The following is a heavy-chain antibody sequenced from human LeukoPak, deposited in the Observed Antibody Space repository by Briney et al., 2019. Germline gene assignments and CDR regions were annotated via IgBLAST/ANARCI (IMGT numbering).Heavy chain of an antibody. CDR2: IYYSGST. Sequence: SETLSLTCAVYGGSFSGYSWSWIRQPPGKGLEWIGYIYYSGSTNCNPSLKSRVTISLDTSKNQFSLKLSSVTAADTAVYYCARDRCSDGYHLDYWGQGTLVTVSS. D-gene: IGHD5-24*01. CDR1: GGSFSGYS. J-gene: IGHJ4*02. V-gene: IGHV4-59*01. CDR3: ARDRCSDGYHLDY.